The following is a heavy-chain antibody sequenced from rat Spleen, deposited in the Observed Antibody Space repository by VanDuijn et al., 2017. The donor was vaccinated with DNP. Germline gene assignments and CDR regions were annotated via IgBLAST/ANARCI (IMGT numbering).Heavy chain of an antibody. Sequence: EVQLVESGGGLVQPGRSLKLSCAASGFTFSAYYMAWVRQAPTKGLEWVAYIGSDGYAPYYGDSVKGRFTISRDNAKSTLYLQLDSLRSEDTATYFCATDRIAFGNWGQGTLVTVSS. V-gene: IGHV5-20*01. D-gene: IGHD1-6*01. CDR2: IGSDGYAP. CDR3: ATDRIAFGN. J-gene: IGHJ3*01. CDR1: GFTFSAYY.